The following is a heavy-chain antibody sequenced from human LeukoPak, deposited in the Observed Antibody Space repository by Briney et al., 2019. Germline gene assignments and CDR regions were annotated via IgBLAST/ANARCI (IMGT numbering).Heavy chain of an antibody. Sequence: NTSETLSLTCTVFGVSFTNEDYYWTWIRQRPGKGLEWIAYLFYTGDSSYNPSLKSRTSISADTSAKQFFLTLNSVTAADTAVYYCARVMVMEATFEVAPTPPDAFDVWGQGTVVTVSS. V-gene: IGHV4-30-4*08. D-gene: IGHD3-3*01. CDR3: ARVMVMEATFEVAPTPPDAFDV. CDR2: LFYTGDS. CDR1: GVSFTNEDYY. J-gene: IGHJ3*01.